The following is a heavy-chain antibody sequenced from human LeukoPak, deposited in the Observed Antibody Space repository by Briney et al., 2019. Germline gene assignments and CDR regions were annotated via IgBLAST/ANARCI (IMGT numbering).Heavy chain of an antibody. CDR3: VRFGVTHYQL. CDR1: GGSISSHY. Sequence: SETLSLTCTVSGGSISSHYWSWIRQPPGKGLEWIGYIYYSGSTNYNPSLKSRVTISVDTSKNQFSLKLSSVTAADTAVYYCVRFGVTHYQLWGQGTLVAVSS. J-gene: IGHJ4*02. V-gene: IGHV4-59*11. D-gene: IGHD2-2*01. CDR2: IYYSGST.